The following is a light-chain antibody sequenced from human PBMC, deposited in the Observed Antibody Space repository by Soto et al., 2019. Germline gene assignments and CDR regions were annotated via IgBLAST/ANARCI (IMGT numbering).Light chain of an antibody. J-gene: IGLJ2*01. Sequence: QSALTQPASVSGSPGQSITISCTGTSSDVGGYNYVSWYQQHPGKAPKLMIYDVLNRPSGVSNRFYGSKSRNTASLTISGLQAADEADYYCSSYTSSSTLRVFGGGTKVTVL. CDR2: DVL. CDR1: SSDVGGYNY. V-gene: IGLV2-14*01. CDR3: SSYTSSSTLRV.